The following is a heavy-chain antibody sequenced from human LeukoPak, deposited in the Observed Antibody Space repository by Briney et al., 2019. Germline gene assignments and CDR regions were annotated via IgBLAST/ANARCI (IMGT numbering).Heavy chain of an antibody. Sequence: GGSLRLSCAASGFTFSSYAMHWVRQAPGKGLEWVAVISYDGSNKYYADSVKGRFTISRDNSKNTLYLQMDSLRAEDTAVYYCAREYDYVWGSYRSVSYYFDYWGQGTLVTVSS. V-gene: IGHV3-30-3*01. CDR3: AREYDYVWGSYRSVSYYFDY. CDR1: GFTFSSYA. J-gene: IGHJ4*02. CDR2: ISYDGSNK. D-gene: IGHD3-16*02.